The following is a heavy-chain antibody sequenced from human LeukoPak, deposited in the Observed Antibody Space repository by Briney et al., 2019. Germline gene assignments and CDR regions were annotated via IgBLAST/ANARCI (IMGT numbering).Heavy chain of an antibody. CDR3: ARDKIAALGYDNWFDP. V-gene: IGHV1-2*02. CDR2: INPNSGGT. J-gene: IGHJ5*02. Sequence: ASVTVSCKASGYTFTGYYMHWVRQAPGQGLEWTGWINPNSGGTNYAQKFQGRVTMTRDTSISTAYMELSRLRSDDTAVYYCARDKIAALGYDNWFDPWGQGTLVTVSS. D-gene: IGHD6-6*01. CDR1: GYTFTGYY.